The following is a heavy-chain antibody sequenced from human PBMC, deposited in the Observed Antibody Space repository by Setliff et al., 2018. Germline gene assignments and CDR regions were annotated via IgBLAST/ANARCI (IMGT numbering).Heavy chain of an antibody. D-gene: IGHD6-19*01. CDR1: GFTFSSYA. Sequence: PGGSLSLSCAASGFTFSSYAMHWVRQAPGKGLEYVSAISSNGGSTYYANSVKGRFTISRDNSKNTLYLQMGSLRAEDMAVYYCARSRTGEYSSGWLNWFDPWGQGTLVTRLL. CDR3: ARSRTGEYSSGWLNWFDP. V-gene: IGHV3-64*01. J-gene: IGHJ5*02. CDR2: ISSNGGST.